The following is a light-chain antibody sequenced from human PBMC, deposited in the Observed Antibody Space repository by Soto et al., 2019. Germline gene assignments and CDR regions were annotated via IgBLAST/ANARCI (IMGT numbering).Light chain of an antibody. CDR1: SSNIGNNY. Sequence: QSVLTQPPSVSAAPGQKVTISCSGSSSNIGNNYVSWYQQLTGTAPKLLIYDNNKRPSGIPDRFSGSKSGTSATLGITGLQTGDEADYYCGTWDNSLSAFVFGTGTKLTVL. V-gene: IGLV1-51*01. CDR2: DNN. CDR3: GTWDNSLSAFV. J-gene: IGLJ1*01.